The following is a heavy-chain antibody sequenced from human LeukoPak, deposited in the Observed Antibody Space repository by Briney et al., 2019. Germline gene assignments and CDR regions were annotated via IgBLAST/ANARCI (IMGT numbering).Heavy chain of an antibody. J-gene: IGHJ4*02. D-gene: IGHD1-26*01. CDR3: ARSLRSWSYAFDY. V-gene: IGHV1-18*01. CDR2: ISAYNGNT. CDR1: GYTFTSYG. Sequence: ASVKVPCKASGYTFTSYGISMVRQAPGQGLEWMGWISAYNGNTNYAQKLQGRVTMTTDTSTSTAYMELSSLRSEDTAVYYCARSLRSWSYAFDYWGQGTLVTVSS.